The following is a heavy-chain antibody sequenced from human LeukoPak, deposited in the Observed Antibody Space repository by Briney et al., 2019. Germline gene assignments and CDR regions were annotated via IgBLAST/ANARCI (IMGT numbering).Heavy chain of an antibody. V-gene: IGHV1-69*13. CDR3: TMNPIFGVVITSWFDP. J-gene: IGHJ5*02. Sequence: ASVKVSCKASGGTFSSYAISWVRQAPGQGLEWMGGIIPIFGTADYAQKFQGRVTITADESTSTAYMELSSLRSEDTAVYYCTMNPIFGVVITSWFDPWGQGTLVTVSS. CDR1: GGTFSSYA. D-gene: IGHD3-3*01. CDR2: IIPIFGTA.